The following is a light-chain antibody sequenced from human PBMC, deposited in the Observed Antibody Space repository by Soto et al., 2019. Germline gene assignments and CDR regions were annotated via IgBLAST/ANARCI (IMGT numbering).Light chain of an antibody. CDR1: QSVNSH. CDR3: QQRSSWPKVT. CDR2: DAS. Sequence: EIVLTQSPATLSLSPGERVTLSCRTSQSVNSHLAWYQQKPGQAPRLLIYDASNRANGIPARFSGSGSGTDFTLTISSLEPEDFAVYYCQQRSSWPKVTFGQGTRLEIK. J-gene: IGKJ5*01. V-gene: IGKV3-11*01.